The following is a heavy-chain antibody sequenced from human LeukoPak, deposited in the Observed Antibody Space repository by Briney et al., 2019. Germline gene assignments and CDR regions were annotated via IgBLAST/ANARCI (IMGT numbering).Heavy chain of an antibody. J-gene: IGHJ4*02. CDR1: GFTFSSYG. CDR3: AKDQSGIHCSSTSCYPFDS. CDR2: ISYDGSNK. V-gene: IGHV3-30*18. D-gene: IGHD2-2*01. Sequence: GGSLRLSCAASGFTFSSYGMHWVRQAPGKGLEWVAVISYDGSNKYCADSVKGRFTISRDNSKNTLYLQMNSLRPEDTAVYYCAKDQSGIHCSSTSCYPFDSWGQGTLVTVSS.